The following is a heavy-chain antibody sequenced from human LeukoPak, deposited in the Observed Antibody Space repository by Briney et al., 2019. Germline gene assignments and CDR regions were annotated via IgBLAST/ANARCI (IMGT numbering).Heavy chain of an antibody. Sequence: GGSLRLSCAASGFTFSSYAMSWVRQAPGKGLEWVSAISGSDSTYYADSVKGRFTISRDNSKNTLHLQMNSLRAEDTAVYYCAKDTHGDYLSWLDPWGQGTLVTVSS. CDR2: ISGSDST. CDR3: AKDTHGDYLSWLDP. CDR1: GFTFSSYA. J-gene: IGHJ5*02. V-gene: IGHV3-23*01. D-gene: IGHD4-17*01.